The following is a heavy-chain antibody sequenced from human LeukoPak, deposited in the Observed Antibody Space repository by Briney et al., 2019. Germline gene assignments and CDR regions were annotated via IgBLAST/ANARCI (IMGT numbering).Heavy chain of an antibody. CDR1: GGSLSGYY. V-gene: IGHV4-34*01. J-gene: IGHJ5*02. Sequence: SETLSLTCGVYGGSLSGYYWSWVRQPPGKGLEWIAENNDSGSTNYNPSLKSRATISVDTSKSQISLKLSSVTAADTAVYYCARGYYDSSDYYNWFDPWGQGTLVTVSS. D-gene: IGHD3-22*01. CDR2: NNDSGST. CDR3: ARGYYDSSDYYNWFDP.